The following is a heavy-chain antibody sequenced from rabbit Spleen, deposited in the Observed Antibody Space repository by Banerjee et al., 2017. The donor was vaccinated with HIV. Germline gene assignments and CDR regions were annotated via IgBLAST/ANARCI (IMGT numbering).Heavy chain of an antibody. Sequence: QEQLVESGGGLVKPEGSLKLSCTASGFSFSNKAVMCWVRQAPGKGLEWIGYIDPIFGSTYYANWVNGRFTISRHNAQNTLYLQLDSLTAADTATYFCLRDRANIGGDYGPYYFDLWGPGTLVTVS. J-gene: IGHJ4*01. CDR3: LRDRANIGGDYGPYYFDL. D-gene: IGHD2-1*01. CDR1: GFSFSNKA. CDR2: IDPIFGST. V-gene: IGHV1S47*01.